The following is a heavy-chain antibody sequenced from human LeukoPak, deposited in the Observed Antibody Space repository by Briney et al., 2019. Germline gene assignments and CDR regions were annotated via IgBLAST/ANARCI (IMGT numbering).Heavy chain of an antibody. D-gene: IGHD2-2*03. CDR1: GFTFSSYS. CDR2: ISSSSSYI. Sequence: GGSLRLSCAASGFTFSSYSMNWARQAPGKGLEWVSSISSSSSYIYYADSVKGRFTISRDNAKNSLYLQMNSLRAEDTAVYYCARDPKGGGYCSSTSCYGWGQGTLVTVSS. V-gene: IGHV3-21*01. J-gene: IGHJ4*02. CDR3: ARDPKGGGYCSSTSCYG.